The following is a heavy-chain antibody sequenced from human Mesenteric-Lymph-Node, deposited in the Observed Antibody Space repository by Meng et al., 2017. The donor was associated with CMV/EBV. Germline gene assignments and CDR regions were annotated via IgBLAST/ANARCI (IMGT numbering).Heavy chain of an antibody. CDR2: IYSSGTTT. Sequence: GESLKILCAASGFTVSNYGMSWVRQAPGKGLEWVSVIYSSGTTTYSADPVKGRFTISRDNSKNTLYLQMNSLRAEDTAVYYCAKDARRWLQSAPGGYWGQGTLVTVSS. CDR1: GFTVSNYG. J-gene: IGHJ4*02. CDR3: AKDARRWLQSAPGGY. D-gene: IGHD5-24*01. V-gene: IGHV3-23*03.